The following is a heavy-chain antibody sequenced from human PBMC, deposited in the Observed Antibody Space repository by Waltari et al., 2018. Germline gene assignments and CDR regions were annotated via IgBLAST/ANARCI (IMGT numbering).Heavy chain of an antibody. CDR1: GGSISSYY. J-gene: IGHJ5*02. CDR2: IYYRGST. V-gene: IGHV4-59*01. D-gene: IGHD2-2*02. CDR3: ARDGCSSTSCYRGWFDP. Sequence: QVQLQESGPGLVKPSETLSLTCTVSGGSISSYYWSWIRQPPGKGLEWIGYIYYRGSTNHIPSLKGRVTISVDTSKNQFSLKLSTVTAADTAVYYCARDGCSSTSCYRGWFDPWGQGTLVTVSS.